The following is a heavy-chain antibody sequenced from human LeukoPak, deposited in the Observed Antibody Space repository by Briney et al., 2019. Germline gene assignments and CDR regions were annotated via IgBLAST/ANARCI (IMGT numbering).Heavy chain of an antibody. CDR1: GGSISSSSYY. J-gene: IGHJ3*02. CDR2: IYYSGST. Sequence: SETLSLTCTVSGGSISSSSYYWGWIRQPPGKGLEWIGSIYYSGSTYYNPSLKSRVTISVGTSKNQFSLKLSSVTAADTAVYYCASRVLRYFDWSHDAFDIWGQGTMVTVSS. D-gene: IGHD3-9*01. CDR3: ASRVLRYFDWSHDAFDI. V-gene: IGHV4-39*01.